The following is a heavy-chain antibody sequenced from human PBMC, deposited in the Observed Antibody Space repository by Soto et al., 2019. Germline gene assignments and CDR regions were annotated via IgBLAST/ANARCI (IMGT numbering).Heavy chain of an antibody. CDR3: ARAYCGGDCYYYYYYYGMDV. Sequence: PSETLSLTCTVSGASISSSSYYWGWIRQPPGKGLEWIGKIYYTGTTYYNPSLKSRVTISVDTSKNQFSLKLSSVTAADTAVYYCARAYCGGDCYYYYYYYGMDVWGQGTTVTVSS. CDR1: GASISSSSYY. V-gene: IGHV4-39*07. D-gene: IGHD2-21*02. CDR2: IYYTGTT. J-gene: IGHJ6*02.